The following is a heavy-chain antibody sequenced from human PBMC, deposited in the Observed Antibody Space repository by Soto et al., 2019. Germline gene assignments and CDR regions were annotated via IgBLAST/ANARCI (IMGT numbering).Heavy chain of an antibody. CDR3: ARLIGDSWLDS. D-gene: IGHD2-8*01. CDR1: GDSVSTNSAT. V-gene: IGHV6-1*01. J-gene: IGHJ5*01. Sequence: SQTLHTCAISGDSVSTNSATWDWIRQPPSRGLEWLGRTYCRSNWYTDYAVSVKGRITISPYTSNNQLSLQLNSVTPDDTAVYYCARLIGDSWLDSWGQGTLVTVSS. CDR2: TYCRSNWYT.